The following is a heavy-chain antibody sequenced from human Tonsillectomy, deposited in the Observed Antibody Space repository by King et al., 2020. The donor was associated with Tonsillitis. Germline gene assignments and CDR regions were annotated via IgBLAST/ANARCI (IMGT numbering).Heavy chain of an antibody. D-gene: IGHD6-13*01. CDR2: IYHSGST. CDR3: ARVYSSSWYWFDP. V-gene: IGHV4-30-2*01. J-gene: IGHJ5*02. CDR1: GGSISSGGYS. Sequence: QLQESGSGLVKPSQTLSLTCAVSGGSISSGGYSWSWIRQPPGKGLEWIGYIYHSGSTYYNPSLKSRVTISVDRSKNQFSLKLSSVTAADTAVYYCARVYSSSWYWFDPWGQGTLVTVSS.